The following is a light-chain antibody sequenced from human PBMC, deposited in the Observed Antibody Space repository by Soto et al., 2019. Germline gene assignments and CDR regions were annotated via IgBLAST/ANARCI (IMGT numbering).Light chain of an antibody. J-gene: IGKJ4*01. CDR1: QSLSASY. Sequence: EIVLTQSPGTLSLSPGERVTLSCRASQSLSASYLAWYQHQPGQAPRLLIYGASSRASGIPDRFSGSGSGTDFTLTIARLEPEDFAVYYCQQYVSSPLTFGGGTKVEIK. V-gene: IGKV3-20*01. CDR3: QQYVSSPLT. CDR2: GAS.